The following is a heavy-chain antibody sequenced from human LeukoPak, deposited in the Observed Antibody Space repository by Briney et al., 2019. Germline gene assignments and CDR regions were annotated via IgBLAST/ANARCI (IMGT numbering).Heavy chain of an antibody. CDR3: ARDRAVGGRFFDL. V-gene: IGHV4-59*01. CDR1: STSLTTYY. CDR2: VTDAGFV. Sequence: SETLSLTCTVSSTSLTTYYWSWIRQPPGKGLEWIGYVTDAGFVTYNPSLKSRVTLSVDTSTNQFSLKVHSVTVSDTAVYYCARDRAVGGRFFDLWGQGILVSVSS. J-gene: IGHJ4*02. D-gene: IGHD6-19*01.